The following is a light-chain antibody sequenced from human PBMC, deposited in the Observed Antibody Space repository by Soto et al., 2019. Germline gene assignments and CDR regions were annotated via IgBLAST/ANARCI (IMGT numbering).Light chain of an antibody. CDR1: QNINTW. Sequence: DIQMTQSPSTLSASVGDRVNITCRASQNINTWLAWYQQKPGKGPILLIYRASRLESGVPSRFSGSGSGTEFALTISSLQPDDFATYYCQHYNSYSEAFGQGTKVDIK. V-gene: IGKV1-5*03. J-gene: IGKJ1*01. CDR2: RAS. CDR3: QHYNSYSEA.